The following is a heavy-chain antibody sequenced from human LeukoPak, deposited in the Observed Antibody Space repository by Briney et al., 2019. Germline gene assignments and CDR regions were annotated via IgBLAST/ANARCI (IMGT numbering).Heavy chain of an antibody. CDR1: GFTFSSYE. Sequence: GGSLRLSCAASGFTFSSYEMNWVRQAPGKGLEWVSYISSSGSTIYYADSVKGRFTISRDNAKNSLYLQMNSLRAEDTAVYYCARGDYGDYGLANWFDPWGQGTLVTVSS. J-gene: IGHJ5*02. V-gene: IGHV3-48*03. CDR2: ISSSGSTI. CDR3: ARGDYGDYGLANWFDP. D-gene: IGHD4-17*01.